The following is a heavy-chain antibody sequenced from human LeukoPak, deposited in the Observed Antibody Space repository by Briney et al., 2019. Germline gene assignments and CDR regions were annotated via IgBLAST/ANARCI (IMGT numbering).Heavy chain of an antibody. CDR2: INPNSGGT. D-gene: IGHD3-3*01. Sequence: ASVKVSCTASAYTFTIYYIHWVRQAPGQGLEWMGWINPNSGGTNYAQKFQGRVTMTRDTSISTAYMELSRLRSDDTAVYYCARAGRFLNRGVIAYWGQGTLVTVSS. J-gene: IGHJ4*02. V-gene: IGHV1-2*02. CDR1: AYTFTIYY. CDR3: ARAGRFLNRGVIAY.